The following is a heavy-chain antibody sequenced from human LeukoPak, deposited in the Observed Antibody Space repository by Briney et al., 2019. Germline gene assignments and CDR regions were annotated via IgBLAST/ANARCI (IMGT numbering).Heavy chain of an antibody. CDR3: AKDIELGRIMITFGGVDY. V-gene: IGHV3-9*01. D-gene: IGHD3-16*01. J-gene: IGHJ4*02. Sequence: GRSLRLSCAASGFTFDDYAMHWVRQASGKGLEWVSGISWNSGSIGYADSVKGRFTISRDNAKNSLYLQMNSLRAEDTALYYCAKDIELGRIMITFGGVDYWGQGTLVTVSS. CDR1: GFTFDDYA. CDR2: ISWNSGSI.